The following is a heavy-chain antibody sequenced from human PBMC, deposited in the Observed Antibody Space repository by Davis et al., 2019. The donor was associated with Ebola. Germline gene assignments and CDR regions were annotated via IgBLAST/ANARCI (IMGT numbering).Heavy chain of an antibody. V-gene: IGHV4-59*12. Sequence: SETLSLTCTVSGGSISSYYWSWIRQPPGKGLEWIGYIYYSGSTNYNPSLKSRVTISVDTSKNQFSLKLSSVTAADTAVYYCAGGTDYGDYLGMDYWGQGTLVTVSS. CDR2: IYYSGST. J-gene: IGHJ4*02. CDR3: AGGTDYGDYLGMDY. CDR1: GGSISSYY. D-gene: IGHD4-17*01.